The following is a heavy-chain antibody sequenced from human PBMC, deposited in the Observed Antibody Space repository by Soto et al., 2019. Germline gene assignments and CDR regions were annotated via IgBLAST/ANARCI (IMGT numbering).Heavy chain of an antibody. Sequence: SETLSLTCAVYGGSFSGYYLSWIRQPPGKGLEWIGEINHSGSTYYNPSLKSRVTISVDTSKNQFSLKLSSVTAADTAVYYCARSMTTVVTLDYWGQGTLVTVSS. D-gene: IGHD4-17*01. J-gene: IGHJ4*02. CDR2: INHSGST. CDR3: ARSMTTVVTLDY. V-gene: IGHV4-34*01. CDR1: GGSFSGYY.